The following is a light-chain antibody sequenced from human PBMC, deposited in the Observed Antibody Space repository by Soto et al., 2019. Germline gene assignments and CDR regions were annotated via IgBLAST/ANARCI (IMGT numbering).Light chain of an antibody. CDR3: VLYLGSGIWV. CDR1: SGSVSASYG. V-gene: IGLV8-61*01. J-gene: IGLJ3*02. CDR2: SAY. Sequence: QTVVTQAPSFSVSPGGTVTLTCGVSSGSVSASYGPSWYQQTPGQAPRRLIYSAYTRSSGVPDRFSGSILGNKAALTITGAQADDESDYYCVLYLGSGIWVFGGGTKLTVL.